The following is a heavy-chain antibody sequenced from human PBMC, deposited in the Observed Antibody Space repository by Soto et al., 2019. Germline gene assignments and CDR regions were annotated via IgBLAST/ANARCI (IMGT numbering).Heavy chain of an antibody. V-gene: IGHV3-74*01. CDR3: ARDSAPYYDFWSGYYYYYYGIDV. J-gene: IGHJ6*02. CDR1: GFTFSSYW. Sequence: PGGSLRLSCAASGFTFSSYWMHWVRQAPGKGLVWVSRINSDGSSTSYADSVKGRFTISRDNAKNTLYLQMNSLRAEDTAVYYCARDSAPYYDFWSGYYYYYYGIDVWGQGTTVTASS. D-gene: IGHD3-3*01. CDR2: INSDGSST.